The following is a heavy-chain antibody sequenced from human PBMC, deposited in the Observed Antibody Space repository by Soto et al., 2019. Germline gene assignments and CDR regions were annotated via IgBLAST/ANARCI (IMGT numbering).Heavy chain of an antibody. D-gene: IGHD5-18*01. CDR1: GGTFSSYA. J-gene: IGHJ4*02. CDR2: IIPIFGTA. CDR3: AREGGYSYGYVGTYFDY. V-gene: IGHV1-69*01. Sequence: QVQLVQSGAEVKKPGSSVKVSCKASGGTFSSYAISWVRQAPGQGLEWMGGIIPIFGTANYAQKFQGRVTITADESTSTAYMELSSLRSEETAVYYCAREGGYSYGYVGTYFDYWGQGTLVTVSS.